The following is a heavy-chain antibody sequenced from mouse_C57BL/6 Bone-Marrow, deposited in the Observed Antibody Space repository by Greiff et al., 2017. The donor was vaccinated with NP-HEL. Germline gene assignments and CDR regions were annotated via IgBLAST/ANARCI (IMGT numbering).Heavy chain of an antibody. CDR1: GYAFSSSW. D-gene: IGHD3-2*02. J-gene: IGHJ2*01. Sequence: QVQLKESGPELVKPGASVKISCKASGYAFSSSWMNWVKQRPGKGLEWIGRIYPGDGDTKYNGKFKGKATLTADKSSSTAYMQLSSLTSEDSAVYFCARRSLDSSGPYYFDYWGQGTTLTVSS. V-gene: IGHV1-82*01. CDR2: IYPGDGDT. CDR3: ARRSLDSSGPYYFDY.